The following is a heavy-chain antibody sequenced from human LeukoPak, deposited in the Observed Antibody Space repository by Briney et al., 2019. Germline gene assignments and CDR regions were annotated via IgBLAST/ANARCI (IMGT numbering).Heavy chain of an antibody. D-gene: IGHD3-10*01. J-gene: IGHJ1*01. CDR2: ISYDGSNK. CDR1: GFTFSSYA. CDR3: ARVPPWATQFGSGSYSEYFQH. Sequence: QPGGSLRLSCAASGFTFSSYAMHWVRQAPGKGLEWVAVISYDGSNKYYADSVKGRFTISRDNSKNTLYLQMNSLRAEDTAVYYCARVPPWATQFGSGSYSEYFQHWGQGTLVTVSS. V-gene: IGHV3-30*04.